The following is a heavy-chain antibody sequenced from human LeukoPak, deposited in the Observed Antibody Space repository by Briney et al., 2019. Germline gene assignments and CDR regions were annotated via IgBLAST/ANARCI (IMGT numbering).Heavy chain of an antibody. CDR2: IHFDGSNK. CDR3: AKDYVGYCRSTSCYDAFEI. J-gene: IGHJ3*02. CDR1: GFTVSGYG. D-gene: IGHD2-2*01. V-gene: IGHV3-30*02. Sequence: GGSLRLSCAASGFTVSGYGMHWVRQVPGNRLEWVAFIHFDGSNKYHADSVKGRFTISRDNSKNTLYLQMNSLRLDDTAVYYCAKDYVGYCRSTSCYDAFEIWGQGTMVTVSS.